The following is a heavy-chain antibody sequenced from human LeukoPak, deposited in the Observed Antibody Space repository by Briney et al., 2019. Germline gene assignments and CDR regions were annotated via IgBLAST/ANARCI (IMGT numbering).Heavy chain of an antibody. CDR3: ASGYSSGGPDY. CDR1: GGTFSSYA. CDR2: IIPILGIA. J-gene: IGHJ4*02. Sequence: SVKVSCKASGGTFSSYAISWVRQAPGQGLEWMGRIIPILGIANCAQKFQGRVTITADKSTSTAYMELSSLRSEDTAVYYCASGYSSGGPDYWGQGTLVTVSS. D-gene: IGHD6-19*01. V-gene: IGHV1-69*04.